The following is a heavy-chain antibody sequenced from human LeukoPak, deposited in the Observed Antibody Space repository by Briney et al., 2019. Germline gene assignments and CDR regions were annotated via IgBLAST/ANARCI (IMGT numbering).Heavy chain of an antibody. Sequence: GGSLRLSCAASGFTFSSYGMHWVRQAPGKGLEWVAVISYDGSNKYYADSVKGRFTISRDNSKNTLYLQMNSLRAEDTAVYYCARSLDSSGWYNWGQGTLVTVSS. D-gene: IGHD6-19*01. J-gene: IGHJ4*02. V-gene: IGHV3-30*03. CDR2: ISYDGSNK. CDR1: GFTFSSYG. CDR3: ARSLDSSGWYN.